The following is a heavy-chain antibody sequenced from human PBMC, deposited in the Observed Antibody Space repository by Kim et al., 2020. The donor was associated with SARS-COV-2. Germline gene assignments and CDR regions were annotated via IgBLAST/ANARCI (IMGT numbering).Heavy chain of an antibody. V-gene: IGHV3-21*01. CDR2: ISSSSSYI. CDR1: GFTFSSYS. Sequence: GGSLRLSCAASGFTFSSYSMNWVRQAPGKGLEWVSSISSSSSYIYYADSVKGRFTISRDNAKHSLYLQMNSLRAEDTAVYYCASAQYYAILTGYYNYYYYGMGVWGEGTTVTVSS. D-gene: IGHD3-9*01. CDR3: ASAQYYAILTGYYNYYYYGMGV. J-gene: IGHJ6*01.